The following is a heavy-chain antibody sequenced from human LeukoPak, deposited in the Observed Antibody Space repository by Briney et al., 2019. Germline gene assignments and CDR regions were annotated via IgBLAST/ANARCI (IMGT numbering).Heavy chain of an antibody. CDR2: IPYDGSNK. CDR1: GFTFSTYA. J-gene: IGHJ4*02. V-gene: IGHV3-30*04. Sequence: PGGSLRLSCAASGFTFSTYAMHWVRQAPGKGLEGAAVIPYDGSNKYYADSGKGRFTIARENSKNRLYLQMNSLRAEDTAVYYCARAEGYGGELDSWGQGTLVTVSS. CDR3: ARAEGYGGELDS. D-gene: IGHD4-23*01.